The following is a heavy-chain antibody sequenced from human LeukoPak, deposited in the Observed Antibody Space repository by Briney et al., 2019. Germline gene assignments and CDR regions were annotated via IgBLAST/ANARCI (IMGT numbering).Heavy chain of an antibody. CDR3: AELGITMIGGV. CDR2: IRYDGSSK. V-gene: IGHV3-30*02. J-gene: IGHJ6*04. CDR1: GFTFSSYG. Sequence: GGSLRLSCAASGFTFSSYGMHWVRQAPGKGLEWVAFIRYDGSSKYYADPVKGRFTISRDNAKNSLYLQMNSLRAEDTAVYYCAELGITMIGGVWGKGTTVTISS. D-gene: IGHD3-10*02.